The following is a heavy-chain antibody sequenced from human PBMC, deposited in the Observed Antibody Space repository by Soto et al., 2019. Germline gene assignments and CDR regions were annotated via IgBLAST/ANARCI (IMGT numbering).Heavy chain of an antibody. CDR3: ASRERVDAFDV. D-gene: IGHD1-26*01. J-gene: IGHJ3*01. Sequence: QVQLLQSGAEVKKPGSSVQVSCKASGGTLSNYAISWVRQAPGQGLEWMGGIIPILGSANYAQKFQDRVTITADESTRTTYIELSSLRSEDAAVYFCASRERVDAFDVWGQGTMVTVSS. CDR1: GGTLSNYA. V-gene: IGHV1-69*01. CDR2: IIPILGSA.